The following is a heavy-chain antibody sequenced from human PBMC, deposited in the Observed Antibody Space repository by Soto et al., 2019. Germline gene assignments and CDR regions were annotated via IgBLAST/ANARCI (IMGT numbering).Heavy chain of an antibody. CDR2: IYYSGST. J-gene: IGHJ3*02. Sequence: PSETLSLTCTVSGGSISSSSYYWGWIRQPPGKGLEWIGSIYYSGSTYYNPSLKSRVTISVDTSTNQFSLKLSSVTAADTAVYYCAGGITVAGPSRDGFDIWGQGTMVTVSS. CDR3: AGGITVAGPSRDGFDI. D-gene: IGHD6-19*01. CDR1: GGSISSSSYY. V-gene: IGHV4-39*07.